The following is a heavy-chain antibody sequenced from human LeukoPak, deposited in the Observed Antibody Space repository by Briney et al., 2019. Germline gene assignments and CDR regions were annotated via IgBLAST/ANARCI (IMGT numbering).Heavy chain of an antibody. CDR3: TTVRYQLVIGLYY. Sequence: GGSLRLSFPASGFTLLNAWLNWVRQAAGKGREGVGGIKSKTDGGTTDYAAPEKGRFTIPRDVSKKTLYLKRNSLKTEGTAVYYCTTVRYQLVIGLYYWGQGTLVTVSS. J-gene: IGHJ4*02. CDR1: GFTLLNAW. V-gene: IGHV3-15*05. CDR2: IKSKTDGGTT. D-gene: IGHD2-2*01.